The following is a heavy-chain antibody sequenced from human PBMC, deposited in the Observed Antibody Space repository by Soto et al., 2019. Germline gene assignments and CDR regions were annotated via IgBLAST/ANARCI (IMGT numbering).Heavy chain of an antibody. J-gene: IGHJ4*02. V-gene: IGHV3-23*01. CDR1: GFTFSTYA. CDR3: AKDLFPTSGQRFFFDS. CDR2: ILNDETP. D-gene: IGHD2-21*01. Sequence: GGSLRLSCAASGFTFSTYAMTWVRQAPGRGLEWVSTILNDETPFYTDSVKGRFTISRDNVRGTLYLQMNGLRVEDAALYYCAKDLFPTSGQRFFFDSWGQGSLVTVSS.